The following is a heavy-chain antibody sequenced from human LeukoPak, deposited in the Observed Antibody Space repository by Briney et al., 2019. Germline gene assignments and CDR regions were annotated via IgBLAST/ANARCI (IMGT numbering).Heavy chain of an antibody. CDR1: GYSFTSYW. CDR3: ARRAPYYDSSGYYEFDY. D-gene: IGHD3-22*01. J-gene: IGHJ4*02. Sequence: GESLKISCKGSGYSFTSYWIGWVRQMPGKGLEWMGIIYPGDSDTRYSPSFQGQVTISADKSISTAYLQWSSLKASDTAKYYCARRAPYYDSSGYYEFDYWGQGTLVSVSS. CDR2: IYPGDSDT. V-gene: IGHV5-51*01.